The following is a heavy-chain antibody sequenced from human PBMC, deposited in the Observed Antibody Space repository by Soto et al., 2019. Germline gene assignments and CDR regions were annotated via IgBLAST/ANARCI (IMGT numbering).Heavy chain of an antibody. CDR3: ARQDYGGNSFAFDI. CDR2: IYPGDSDT. Sequence: GESLKISCKGSGYSFTSDLIGWGRQMPGKGLEWMGIIYPGDSDTRYSPSFQGQVTISADKSISTAYLQWSSLKASDNAMYYCARQDYGGNSFAFDIWGQGTMVTVSS. J-gene: IGHJ3*02. D-gene: IGHD4-17*01. V-gene: IGHV5-51*01. CDR1: GYSFTSDL.